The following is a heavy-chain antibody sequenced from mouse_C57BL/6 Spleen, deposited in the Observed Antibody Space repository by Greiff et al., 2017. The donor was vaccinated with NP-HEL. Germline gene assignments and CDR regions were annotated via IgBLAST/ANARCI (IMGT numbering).Heavy chain of an antibody. V-gene: IGHV1-26*01. D-gene: IGHD2-5*01. CDR3: ARSPTRYSNYVGYAMDY. CDR1: GYTFTDYY. J-gene: IGHJ4*01. CDR2: INPNNGGT. Sequence: EVQLQQSGPELVKPGASVKISCKASGYTFTDYYMNWVKQSHGKSLEWIGDINPNNGGTSYNQKFKGKATLTVDKSSSTAYMQLSSLTSEDSAVYYCARSPTRYSNYVGYAMDYWGQGTSVTVSS.